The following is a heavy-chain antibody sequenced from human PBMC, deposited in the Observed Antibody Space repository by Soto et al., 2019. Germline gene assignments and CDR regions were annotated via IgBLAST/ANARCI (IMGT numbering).Heavy chain of an antibody. V-gene: IGHV3-21*01. Sequence: LRLSCAASGFTFSSYSMNWVRQAPGKGLEWVSSISSSSSYIYYADSVKGRFTISRDNAKNSLYLQMNSLRAEDTAVYYCARDSGAAAGPIWGQGTLVTVSS. J-gene: IGHJ4*02. D-gene: IGHD6-13*01. CDR2: ISSSSSYI. CDR3: ARDSGAAAGPI. CDR1: GFTFSSYS.